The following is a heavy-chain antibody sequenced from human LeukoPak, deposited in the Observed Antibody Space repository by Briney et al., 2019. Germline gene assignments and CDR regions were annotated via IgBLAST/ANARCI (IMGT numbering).Heavy chain of an antibody. CDR2: IYYSGST. D-gene: IGHD5-12*01. CDR3: ARATGRYSGDDY. J-gene: IGHJ4*02. CDR1: GGSISSSSYY. Sequence: PSETLSLTCTVSGGSISSSSYYWGWIRQPPGKGLEWIGSIYYSGSTYYNPSLKSRVTISVDTSKNQFSLKLSSVTAADTAVYYCARATGRYSGDDYWGQGTLVTVSS. V-gene: IGHV4-39*07.